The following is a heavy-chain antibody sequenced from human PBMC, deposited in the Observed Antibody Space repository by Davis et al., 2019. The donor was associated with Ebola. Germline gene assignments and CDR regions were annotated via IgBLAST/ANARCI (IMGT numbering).Heavy chain of an antibody. D-gene: IGHD3-22*01. CDR1: GFTFSSYA. CDR3: ARGGWGITMIVYFDY. CDR2: ISYDGSNK. Sequence: GGSLRLSCAASGFTFSSYAMHWVRQAPGKGLEWVAVISYDGSNKYYADSVKGRFTISRDNSKNTLYLQMNSLRAEDTAVYYCARGGWGITMIVYFDYWGQGTLVTVSS. V-gene: IGHV3-30-3*01. J-gene: IGHJ4*02.